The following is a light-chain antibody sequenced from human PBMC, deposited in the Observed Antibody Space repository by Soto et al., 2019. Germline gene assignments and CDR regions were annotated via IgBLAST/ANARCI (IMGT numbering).Light chain of an antibody. CDR2: GAS. J-gene: IGKJ1*01. V-gene: IGKV3-20*01. Sequence: EIVLTQSPGTLSLSPGERATLSCRASESVSSPYLAWYQQKPGQAPRLLIHGASSRATGIPDRFSGSGSGTDFTLTTSRLEPEDFAVYYCQQFGSSWTFGQGTKVEIK. CDR1: ESVSSPY. CDR3: QQFGSSWT.